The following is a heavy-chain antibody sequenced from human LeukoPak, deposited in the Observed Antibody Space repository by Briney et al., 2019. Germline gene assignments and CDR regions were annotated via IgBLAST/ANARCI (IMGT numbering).Heavy chain of an antibody. CDR1: GYTFTSYD. CDR3: ARVVRDGYNRD. CDR2: MNPNSGNT. Sequence: ASVTVSFEASGYTFTSYDINWVRQATGQGLEWMGWMNPNSGNTGYAQKFQGRVTMTRNTSISTAYMELSSLRSEDTAVYYCARVVRDGYNRDWGQGTLVTVSS. J-gene: IGHJ4*02. D-gene: IGHD5-24*01. V-gene: IGHV1-8*01.